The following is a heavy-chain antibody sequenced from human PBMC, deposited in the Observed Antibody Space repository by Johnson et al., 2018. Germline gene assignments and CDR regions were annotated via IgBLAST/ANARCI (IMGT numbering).Heavy chain of an antibody. V-gene: IGHV3-33*06. CDR1: GFTFSSYG. J-gene: IGHJ1*01. D-gene: IGHD3-22*01. CDR2: IWYDGSNK. CDR3: AKTLYYYDSSGLDYFQH. Sequence: QVQLVESGGGVVQPGRSLRLSCAASGFTFSSYGMHWVRQAPGKGLEWVAVIWYDGSNKYYADSVKGRFTISRDNSKNTLYLQMDSLTVEDTAVYYCAKTLYYYDSSGLDYFQHWGQGTLVTVSS.